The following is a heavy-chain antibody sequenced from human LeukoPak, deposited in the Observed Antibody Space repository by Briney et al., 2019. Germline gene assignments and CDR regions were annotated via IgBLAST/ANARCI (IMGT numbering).Heavy chain of an antibody. Sequence: SETLSLTCAVYGGSFSGYYWSWIRQPPGKGLEWIGEINHSGSTNYNLSLKSRVTISVDTSKNQFSLKLTSVTAADTAVYYCARGGTPDYLDSSGYDFDYWGQGTLVTVSS. CDR2: INHSGST. D-gene: IGHD3-22*01. CDR1: GGSFSGYY. CDR3: ARGGTPDYLDSSGYDFDY. J-gene: IGHJ4*02. V-gene: IGHV4-34*01.